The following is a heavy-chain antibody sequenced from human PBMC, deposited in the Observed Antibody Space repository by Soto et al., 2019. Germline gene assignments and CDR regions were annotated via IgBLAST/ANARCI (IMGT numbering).Heavy chain of an antibody. D-gene: IGHD3-10*01. V-gene: IGHV3-23*01. CDR2: TSIGGNT. J-gene: IGHJ5*02. CDR3: AKDLRPGLVVPTKSGFDP. CDR1: GFPFNTYA. Sequence: PGGPLSLSCEASGFPFNTYAMTWFRQLPGMGLEWVSTTSIGGNTDFAESVRGRFSVSRDNSKNTLYLQMTNLRAEDAAIYFCAKDLRPGLVVPTKSGFDPWGQGTRVTVSS.